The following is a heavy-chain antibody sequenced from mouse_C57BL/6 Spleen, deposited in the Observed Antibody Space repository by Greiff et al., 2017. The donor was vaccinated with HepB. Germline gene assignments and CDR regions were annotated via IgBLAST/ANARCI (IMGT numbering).Heavy chain of an antibody. CDR2: IDPDDGDT. D-gene: IGHD1-1*01. CDR1: GFNITDYY. Sequence: VQLKQSGAELVRPGASVKLSCTASGFNITDYYMHWVKQRPEQGMELIGRIDPDDGDTEYAPKFQGKATMTADTSSNTAYLQLSSLTSEDTAVYYWTTSGYYEDYWGQGTTLTVSS. J-gene: IGHJ2*01. CDR3: TTSGYYEDY. V-gene: IGHV14-1*01.